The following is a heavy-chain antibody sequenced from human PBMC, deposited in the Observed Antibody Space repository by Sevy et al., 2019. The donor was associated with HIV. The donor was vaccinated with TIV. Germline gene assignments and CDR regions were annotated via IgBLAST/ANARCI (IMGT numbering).Heavy chain of an antibody. CDR3: ARDGQRDYYDSSGYYYYFDY. CDR1: GFTFSSYA. D-gene: IGHD3-22*01. CDR2: ISYDGSNK. Sequence: GESLKISCAASGFTFSSYAMHWVRQAPGKGLEWVAVISYDGSNKYYADSVKGRFTISRDNSKNTQYLQMNSLRAEDTAVYYCARDGQRDYYDSSGYYYYFDYWGQGTLVTVSS. V-gene: IGHV3-30-3*01. J-gene: IGHJ4*02.